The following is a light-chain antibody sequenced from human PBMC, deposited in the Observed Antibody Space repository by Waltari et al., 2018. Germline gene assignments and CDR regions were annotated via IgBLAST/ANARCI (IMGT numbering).Light chain of an antibody. CDR1: QSLVHSDGNTY. Sequence: DVVMTQSPLSLPVTLGQPASISCKSSQSLVHSDGNTYLNWFHQRPGQSPRRLIFKVSTRDSGVPERFSGSGSGTDFTLKISRVEAEDVGVYYCMQSIHWPWTFGQGTKVEIK. CDR3: MQSIHWPWT. V-gene: IGKV2-30*02. J-gene: IGKJ1*01. CDR2: KVS.